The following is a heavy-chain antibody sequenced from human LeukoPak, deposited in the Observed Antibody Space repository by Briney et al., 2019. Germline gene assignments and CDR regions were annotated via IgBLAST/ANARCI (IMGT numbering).Heavy chain of an antibody. CDR2: IGGSNGIT. CDR3: ARNENSGWGYFDY. D-gene: IGHD5-12*01. J-gene: IGHJ4*02. V-gene: IGHV3-23*01. Sequence: PGGSLRLSCAASGFTFSSYAMSWVRQAPGKGLEWVSVIGGSNGITFYVGSVKGRFTISRDNSKDTLYPQMNSLRAEDTAVYYCARNENSGWGYFDYWGQGTLVTVSS. CDR1: GFTFSSYA.